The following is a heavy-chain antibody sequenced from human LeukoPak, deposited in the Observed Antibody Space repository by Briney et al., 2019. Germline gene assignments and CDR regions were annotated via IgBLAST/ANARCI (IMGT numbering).Heavy chain of an antibody. Sequence: GGSLRLSCAASGFTFSSYGMSWVRQAPGKGLEWVSAISGSGGSTYYADSVKGRFTISRDNSKNMLYLQMNSLRAEDTAVYYCAKGVSYYYDSSGYEQPIDYWGQGTLVTVSS. J-gene: IGHJ4*02. CDR3: AKGVSYYYDSSGYEQPIDY. CDR1: GFTFSSYG. V-gene: IGHV3-23*01. CDR2: ISGSGGST. D-gene: IGHD3-22*01.